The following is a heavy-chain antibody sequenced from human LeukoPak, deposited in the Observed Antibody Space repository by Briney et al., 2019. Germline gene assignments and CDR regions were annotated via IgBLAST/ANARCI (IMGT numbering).Heavy chain of an antibody. CDR3: ARDYLGIEDFWSGYAAH. V-gene: IGHV3-53*01. CDR1: GFTVSSNY. CDR2: IYSGGST. Sequence: GGSLRLSCAASGFTVSSNYMSWVRQAPGKGLEWVSVIYSGGSTYYADSVKGRFTISRDNSKNTLYLQMNSLRAEDTAVYYCARDYLGIEDFWSGYAAHWGQGTLVTVSS. J-gene: IGHJ4*02. D-gene: IGHD3-3*01.